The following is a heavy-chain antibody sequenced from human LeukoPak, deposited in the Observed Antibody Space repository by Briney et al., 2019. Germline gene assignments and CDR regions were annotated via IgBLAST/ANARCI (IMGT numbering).Heavy chain of an antibody. CDR3: ATPFGDSPGYGMDV. Sequence: GGSLRLSCAASGFTFSSYGMHWVRQAPGKGLEWVAVIWYDGSNKYYADSVKGRFTISRDNSKNTLYLQMNSLRAEDTAVYYCATPFGDSPGYGMDVWGEGTTVTVSS. CDR1: GFTFSSYG. CDR2: IWYDGSNK. J-gene: IGHJ6*04. V-gene: IGHV3-33*01. D-gene: IGHD2-21*02.